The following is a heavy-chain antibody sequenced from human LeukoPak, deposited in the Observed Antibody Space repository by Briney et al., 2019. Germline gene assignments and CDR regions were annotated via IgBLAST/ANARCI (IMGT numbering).Heavy chain of an antibody. CDR1: GFTFSSYS. CDR3: VPLLLPLPFDY. V-gene: IGHV3-21*01. Sequence: GRSLRLSCAASGFTFSSYSMNWVRQAPGKGLEWVSSISSSSSYIYYADSVKGRFTISRDNAKNSLYLQMNSLRAEDTAVYYCVPLLLPLPFDYWGQGTLVTVSS. J-gene: IGHJ4*02. D-gene: IGHD2/OR15-2a*01. CDR2: ISSSSSYI.